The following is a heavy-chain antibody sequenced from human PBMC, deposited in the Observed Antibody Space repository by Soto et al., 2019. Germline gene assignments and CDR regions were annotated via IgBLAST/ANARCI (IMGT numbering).Heavy chain of an antibody. CDR2: IYGTGRT. D-gene: IGHD1-26*01. J-gene: IGHJ1*01. CDR3: ARDRGGTFHL. V-gene: IGHV4-59*01. CDR1: GGSISSVY. Sequence: SETLPLTCTVSGGSISSVYWSWIRQSPGKGLEWIGSIYGTGRTNYNPSLESRVTISVDRSKNQFSLKLTSVTAADRAVYYCARDRGGTFHLWAQGTLVTV.